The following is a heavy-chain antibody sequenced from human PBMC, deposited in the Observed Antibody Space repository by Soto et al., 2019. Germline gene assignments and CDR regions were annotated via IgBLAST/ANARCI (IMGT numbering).Heavy chain of an antibody. CDR2: IIPIFGTA. Sequence: SVKVSCKASGGTFSSYAISWVRQAPGQGLEWMGGIIPIFGTANYAQKFQGRVTITADESTSTAYMELSSLRSEDTAVYYCARGVEDSSGWYPGHYYYYGMDVWGQGTTVTVP. J-gene: IGHJ6*02. CDR3: ARGVEDSSGWYPGHYYYYGMDV. V-gene: IGHV1-69*13. CDR1: GGTFSSYA. D-gene: IGHD6-19*01.